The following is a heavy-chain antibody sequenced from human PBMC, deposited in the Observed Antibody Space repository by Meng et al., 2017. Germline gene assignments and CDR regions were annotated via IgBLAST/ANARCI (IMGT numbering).Heavy chain of an antibody. CDR1: GGSISSYY. J-gene: IGHJ4*02. CDR3: ARYYRPILTGYYYFYY. V-gene: IGHV4-59*01. Sequence: GSLRLSCTVSGGSISSYYWSWIRQPPGKGLEWIGYIYYSGSTNYNPSLKSRVTISVDTSKNQFSLKLSSVTAADTAVYYCARYYRPILTGYYYFYYWGQGTLVTVSS. D-gene: IGHD3-9*01. CDR2: IYYSGST.